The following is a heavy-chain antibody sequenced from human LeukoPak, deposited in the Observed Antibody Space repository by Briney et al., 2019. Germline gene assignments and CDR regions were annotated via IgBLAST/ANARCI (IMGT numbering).Heavy chain of an antibody. CDR1: GLTFSGYS. CDR2: ISYDGSNK. CDR3: ARDKGNWFDA. J-gene: IGHJ5*02. Sequence: GGSLRLSCAASGLTFSGYSMHWVRQAPGRGLEWVALISYDGSNKYYADSVKGRFTISRDTSKNTLYLQMDSLRGEDTAVYYCARDKGNWFDAWGQGTLVTVSS. V-gene: IGHV3-30*03.